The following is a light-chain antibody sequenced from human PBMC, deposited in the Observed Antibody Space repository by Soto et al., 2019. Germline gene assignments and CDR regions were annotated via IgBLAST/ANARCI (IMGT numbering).Light chain of an antibody. J-gene: IGKJ4*01. CDR3: QQYGGSSRLT. CDR2: GAS. CDR1: QSISSTY. V-gene: IGKV3-20*01. Sequence: EIVLTQSPGTLSLSPGERATLSCRASQSISSTYLVWYQQKPGQAPRLLIYGASSRATGIPDRFSGSGSGTDFTLTISRLEPEDFAVYYCQQYGGSSRLTFGGGTKVDIK.